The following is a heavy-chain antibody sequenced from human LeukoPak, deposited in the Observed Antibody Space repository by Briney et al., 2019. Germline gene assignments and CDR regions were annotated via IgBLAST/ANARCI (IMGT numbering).Heavy chain of an antibody. V-gene: IGHV3-48*03. J-gene: IGHJ4*02. Sequence: GGSLRLSCAASGFSFSTYEMNWVRQAPGKGLEWVAYISSSGSTIHYSDSVKGRSTISRDNAENSLYLQMNTLRAEDTATYYCARDLRGNGGVYFDCWGQGTLVTVSS. CDR2: ISSSGSTI. CDR1: GFSFSTYE. CDR3: ARDLRGNGGVYFDC. D-gene: IGHD4-23*01.